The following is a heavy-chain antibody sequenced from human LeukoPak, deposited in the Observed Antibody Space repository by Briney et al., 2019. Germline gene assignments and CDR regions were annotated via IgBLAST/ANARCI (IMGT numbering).Heavy chain of an antibody. CDR3: AREYYDFWSGYYKGGAFDI. V-gene: IGHV3-20*04. J-gene: IGHJ3*02. CDR2: INWNGGST. Sequence: PGGSLRLSCAASGFTFDDYGMSWVRQAPGKGLEWVSVINWNGGSTGYADSVKGRFTISRDNAKNSLYLQMNSLRAEDTALYYCAREYYDFWSGYYKGGAFDIWGQGTMVTVSS. D-gene: IGHD3-3*01. CDR1: GFTFDDYG.